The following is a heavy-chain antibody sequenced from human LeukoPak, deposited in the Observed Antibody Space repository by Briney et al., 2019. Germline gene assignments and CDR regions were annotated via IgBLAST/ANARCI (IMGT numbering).Heavy chain of an antibody. CDR3: ATGRLYYDRRGYYENDAFDL. Sequence: ASVKVSCKVSTYTLTELSIHWVRQAPGKGLEWMGGFDPEHGETIYAQKFQGRVIMTEDTSTDTAYMELSGLRSEDTAVYYCATGRLYYDRRGYYENDAFDLWGHGTRVTVIS. V-gene: IGHV1-24*01. CDR2: FDPEHGET. J-gene: IGHJ3*01. D-gene: IGHD3-22*01. CDR1: TYTLTELS.